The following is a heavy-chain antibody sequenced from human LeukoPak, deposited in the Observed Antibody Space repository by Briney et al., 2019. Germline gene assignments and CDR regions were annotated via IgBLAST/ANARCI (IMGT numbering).Heavy chain of an antibody. CDR3: SRTTSYYGMDV. V-gene: IGHV3-53*01. J-gene: IGHJ6*02. CDR1: GFTVSSNY. Sequence: GGSLRLSCAASGFTVSSNYMSWVRQALGKGLEWVSVIHSGGSTYYADSVKGRFTISRDNSKNTLYLQMNSLRAEDTAVYYCSRTTSYYGMDVWGQGTTVTVSS. D-gene: IGHD1-1*01. CDR2: IHSGGST.